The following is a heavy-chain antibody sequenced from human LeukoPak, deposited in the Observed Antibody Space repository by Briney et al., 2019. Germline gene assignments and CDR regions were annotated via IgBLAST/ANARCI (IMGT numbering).Heavy chain of an antibody. CDR3: ASAPIAAAGPNWFDP. V-gene: IGHV4-39*07. CDR1: GGSISNSGYY. CDR2: IYYSGST. J-gene: IGHJ5*02. Sequence: SETLSLTCTVSGGSISNSGYYWGWIRQPPGKGLEWIGNIYYSGSTNYNPSLKSRVTISVDTSKNQFSLKLSSVTAADTAVYYCASAPIAAAGPNWFDPWGQGTLVTVSS. D-gene: IGHD6-13*01.